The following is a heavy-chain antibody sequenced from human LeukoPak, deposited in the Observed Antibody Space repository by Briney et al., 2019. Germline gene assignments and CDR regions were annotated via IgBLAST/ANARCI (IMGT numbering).Heavy chain of an antibody. Sequence: PSETLSLTCAVYGGSFSGYYWSWIRQPPGKGLEWIGEINHSGSTNYNPSLKSRVTISVDTSKNQFSLKLSSVTAADTAVYYCATSSLAYDSSGYYSPLQYYYYMDVWGKGTTVTVSS. V-gene: IGHV4-34*01. D-gene: IGHD3-22*01. J-gene: IGHJ6*03. CDR3: ATSSLAYDSSGYYSPLQYYYYMDV. CDR1: GGSFSGYY. CDR2: INHSGST.